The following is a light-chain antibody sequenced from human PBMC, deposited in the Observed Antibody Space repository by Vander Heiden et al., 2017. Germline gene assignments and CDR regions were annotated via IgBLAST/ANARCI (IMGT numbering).Light chain of an antibody. V-gene: IGLV3-19*01. CDR3: NSRDSSGNHLV. J-gene: IGLJ3*02. Sequence: SSELTQAPAVSVALGQTVRITCQGDSLRSYYASWYQQKPGQAPGLVIYGKNNRPSGIPDRCSGSSSGNTTSLTITGAQAEDEADYYCNSRDSSGNHLVFGGGTKLTVL. CDR1: SLRSYY. CDR2: GKN.